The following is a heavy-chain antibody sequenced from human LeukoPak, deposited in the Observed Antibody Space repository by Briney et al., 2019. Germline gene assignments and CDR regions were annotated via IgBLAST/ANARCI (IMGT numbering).Heavy chain of an antibody. CDR2: IGTSGSSI. V-gene: IGHV3-48*03. CDR3: ARDEKLRTGVWYFDY. Sequence: KAGGSLRPSCAASGFTFSSYEMIWVRQAPGKGLEWVSYIGTSGSSIYYADSVKGRFTISRDNAKNSLYLQMNSLRDEDTAVYYCARDEKLRTGVWYFDYWGQGTLVTVSS. J-gene: IGHJ4*02. CDR1: GFTFSSYE. D-gene: IGHD7-27*01.